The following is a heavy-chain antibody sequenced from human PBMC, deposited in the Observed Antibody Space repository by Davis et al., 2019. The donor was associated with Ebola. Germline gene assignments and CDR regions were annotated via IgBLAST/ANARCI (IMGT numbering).Heavy chain of an antibody. J-gene: IGHJ6*02. CDR2: ISSSSSYT. CDR3: ARGSSSSFYYYGMDV. D-gene: IGHD6-6*01. CDR1: GFTFSDYY. Sequence: GESLKISCAASGFTFSDYYMSWIRQAPGKGLEWVSYISSSSSYTNYADSVKGRFTISRDNAKNSLYLQINSLRAEDTAVYYCARGSSSSFYYYGMDVWGQGTTVTVSS. V-gene: IGHV3-11*06.